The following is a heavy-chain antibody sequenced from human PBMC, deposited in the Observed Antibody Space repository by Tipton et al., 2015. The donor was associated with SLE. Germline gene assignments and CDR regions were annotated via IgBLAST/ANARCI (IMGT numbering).Heavy chain of an antibody. CDR3: ARHAGSSSSFDY. CDR2: IYYSGST. CDR1: GGSISSYY. D-gene: IGHD6-6*01. V-gene: IGHV4-59*08. J-gene: IGHJ4*02. Sequence: TLSLTCTVSGGSISSYYWSWIRQPPGKGLEWIGYIYYSGSTNYNPSLKSRVTISVDTSKNQFSLKLSSVTAADTAVYYCARHAGSSSSFDYWGQGTLVTVSS.